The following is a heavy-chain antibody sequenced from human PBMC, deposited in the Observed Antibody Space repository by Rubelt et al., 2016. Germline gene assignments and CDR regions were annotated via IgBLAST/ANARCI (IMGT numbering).Heavy chain of an antibody. CDR2: INAGNGNT. Sequence: QVQLGQSGAEVKKPGASVKVSCKASGYTFTAYAIHWVRQAPGQRLEWMGWINAGNGNTKYSQKFQGRVTITRDTSASTAYMELSSLRSEDTAVYFCARDSLGATNPYDACDIWGQGTMVTVSS. J-gene: IGHJ3*02. D-gene: IGHD1-26*01. CDR1: GYTFTAYA. CDR3: ARDSLGATNPYDACDI. V-gene: IGHV1-3*01.